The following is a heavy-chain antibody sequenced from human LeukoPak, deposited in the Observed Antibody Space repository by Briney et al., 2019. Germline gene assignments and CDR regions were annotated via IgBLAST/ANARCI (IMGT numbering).Heavy chain of an antibody. CDR2: INHNGNVN. J-gene: IGHJ6*02. Sequence: GGSLRLSCAASGFTFSSYWMNWACQAPGKGLEWVASINHNGNVNYYVDSVKGRFTISRDNAKDSLYLQMSNLRAEDTAVYFCARGGGLDVWGQGATVTVSS. V-gene: IGHV3-7*03. D-gene: IGHD3-16*01. CDR3: ARGGGLDV. CDR1: GFTFSSYW.